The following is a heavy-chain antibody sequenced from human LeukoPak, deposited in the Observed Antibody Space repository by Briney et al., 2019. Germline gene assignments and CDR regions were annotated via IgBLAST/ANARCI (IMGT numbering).Heavy chain of an antibody. CDR1: GGSISSYY. CDR3: ASGTVVTLDY. Sequence: SETLSLTCTVSGGSISSYYWSWIRQPPGKGLEWIGYIYTSGSTNYNPSLKSRVTISVDTSKNQFSLKLSSVTAADTAAYYCASGTVVTLDYWGQGTLVTVSS. D-gene: IGHD4-23*01. CDR2: IYTSGST. V-gene: IGHV4-4*09. J-gene: IGHJ4*02.